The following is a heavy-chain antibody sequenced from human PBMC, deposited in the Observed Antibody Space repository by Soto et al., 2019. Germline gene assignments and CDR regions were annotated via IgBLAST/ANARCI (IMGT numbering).Heavy chain of an antibody. Sequence: GGSLRLSCAASGFTFSSYAMSWVRQAPGKGLEWVSAISGSGGSTYYADSVKGRFTISRDNSKNTLYLQMNSLRAEDTAVYYCAKAGGQFGYYYYYLDFSGKGTTVTVSS. J-gene: IGHJ6*03. CDR1: GFTFSSYA. D-gene: IGHD3-16*01. V-gene: IGHV3-23*01. CDR2: ISGSGGST. CDR3: AKAGGQFGYYYYYLDF.